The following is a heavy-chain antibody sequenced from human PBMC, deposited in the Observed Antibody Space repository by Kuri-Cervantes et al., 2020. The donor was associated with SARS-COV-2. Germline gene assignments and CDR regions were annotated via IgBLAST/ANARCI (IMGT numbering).Heavy chain of an antibody. D-gene: IGHD2/OR15-2a*01. J-gene: IGHJ5*02. V-gene: IGHV3-23*01. CDR3: AKWFYQVAWFDP. Sequence: GESLKICCSSSGFTFNNYAMSWVRQAPGKGLEWVSGITDSGDSSYYADSVKGRFTISRDNSKNTLYLQMNSLRAEDTAVYYCAKWFYQVAWFDPWGQGTLVTVSS. CDR1: GFTFNNYA. CDR2: ITDSGDSS.